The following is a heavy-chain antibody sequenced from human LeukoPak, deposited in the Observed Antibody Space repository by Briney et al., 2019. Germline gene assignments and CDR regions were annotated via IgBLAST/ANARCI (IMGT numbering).Heavy chain of an antibody. V-gene: IGHV1-2*02. Sequence: ASVKVSCKTSGYTFTGSYMIWVRQAPGHGLEWMGWINPNSGGTNYAQKFQGRVTMTRDTSITTAYMELSRLISDDTAVYYCARGHSTSSSFDYWGQGTLVTVSS. CDR1: GYTFTGSY. J-gene: IGHJ4*02. D-gene: IGHD6-6*01. CDR2: INPNSGGT. CDR3: ARGHSTSSSFDY.